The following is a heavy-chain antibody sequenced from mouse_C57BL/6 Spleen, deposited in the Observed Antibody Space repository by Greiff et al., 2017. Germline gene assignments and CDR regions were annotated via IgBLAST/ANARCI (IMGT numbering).Heavy chain of an antibody. J-gene: IGHJ2*01. Sequence: VQLQQSGPELVKPGASVKISCKASGYAFSSSWMNWVKQRPGKGLEWIGRIYPGDGDTNYNGKFKGKATLTADKSSSTAYMQLSSLTSEDSAVYFCARLGSSGYQYYFDYWGQGTTLTVSS. V-gene: IGHV1-82*01. CDR2: IYPGDGDT. CDR3: ARLGSSGYQYYFDY. CDR1: GYAFSSSW. D-gene: IGHD3-2*02.